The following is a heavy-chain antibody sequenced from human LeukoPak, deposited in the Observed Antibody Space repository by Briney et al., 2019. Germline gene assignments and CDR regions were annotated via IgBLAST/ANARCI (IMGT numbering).Heavy chain of an antibody. V-gene: IGHV4-39*07. CDR1: GGSISSSSYY. CDR3: ARERDVATAKYYYYMDV. Sequence: PSETLSLTCTVSGGSISSSSYYWGWIRQPPGKGLEWIGSIYYSGSTYYNPSLKSRVTISVDTSKNQFSLKLSSVTAADTAVYYCARERDVATAKYYYYMDVWGKGTTVTISS. D-gene: IGHD5-12*01. CDR2: IYYSGST. J-gene: IGHJ6*03.